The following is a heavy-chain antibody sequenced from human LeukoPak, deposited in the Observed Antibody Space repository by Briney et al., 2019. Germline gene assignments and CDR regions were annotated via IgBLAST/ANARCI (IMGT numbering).Heavy chain of an antibody. CDR2: IYTSGST. J-gene: IGHJ3*02. CDR1: GGSISSYY. D-gene: IGHD1-1*01. V-gene: IGHV4-4*07. CDR3: ARSPLTNWNDGSRAFDI. Sequence: SETLSLTCTVSGGSISSYYWSWIRQPAGKGLEWIGRIYTSGSTNYNPSLKSRVTMSVDTSKSQFSLKLSSVTAADTAVYYCARSPLTNWNDGSRAFDIWGQGTMVTVSS.